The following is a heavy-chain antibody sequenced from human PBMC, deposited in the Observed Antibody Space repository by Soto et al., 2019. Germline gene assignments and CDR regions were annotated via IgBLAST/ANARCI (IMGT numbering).Heavy chain of an antibody. CDR2: IIPIFGTA. CDR3: ASRDYDFWSGYYPYYYYYGMDV. V-gene: IGHV1-69*01. J-gene: IGHJ6*02. D-gene: IGHD3-3*01. CDR1: GGTFSSYA. Sequence: QVQLVQSGAEVKKPGSSVKVSCKASGGTFSSYAISWVRQAPGQGLEWMGGIIPIFGTANYAQKFQGRVTITADESTSTAYMERSSLSYEDTAVYYCASRDYDFWSGYYPYYYYYGMDVWGQGTTVTVSS.